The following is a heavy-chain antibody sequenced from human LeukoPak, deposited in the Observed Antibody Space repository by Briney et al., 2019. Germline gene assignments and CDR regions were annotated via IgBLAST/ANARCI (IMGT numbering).Heavy chain of an antibody. CDR3: ARSATEYSSGWYAGVYFDY. V-gene: IGHV4-4*09. CDR2: IYTSGST. D-gene: IGHD6-19*01. J-gene: IGHJ4*02. CDR1: GGSISSYY. Sequence: PSETLSLTYTVSGGSISSYYWSWIRQPPGKGLEWIGYIYTSGSTNYNPSLKSRVTVSVDTSKNQFSLKLSSVTAADTAVYYCARSATEYSSGWYAGVYFDYWGQGTLVTVSS.